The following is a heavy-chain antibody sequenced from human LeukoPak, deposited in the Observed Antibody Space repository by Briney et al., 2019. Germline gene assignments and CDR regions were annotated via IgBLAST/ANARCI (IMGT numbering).Heavy chain of an antibody. D-gene: IGHD3-22*01. CDR1: GGSISSYY. Sequence: KPSGTLSLTCTVSGGSISSYYWHWIRQPPGKGLEWIGYIYYSGSTNYNPSLKSRVTISVDTSKNQFSLKLSAVTAADTAVYYCARLRYDSSGYRSSSYYFEYWGQGTLVTVSS. CDR2: IYYSGST. CDR3: ARLRYDSSGYRSSSYYFEY. J-gene: IGHJ4*02. V-gene: IGHV4-59*01.